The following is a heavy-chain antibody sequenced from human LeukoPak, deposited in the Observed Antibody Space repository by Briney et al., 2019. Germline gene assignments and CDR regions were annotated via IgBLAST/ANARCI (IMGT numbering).Heavy chain of an antibody. J-gene: IGHJ4*02. CDR2: IYFSGSVIT. V-gene: IGHV4-61*01. CDR3: ARGSYDFWNAYYRVHFDY. Sequence: SETLSLTCTVSGGSVSSGSYYWRWIRQPPGKGLGWIGYIYFSGSVITNYNPSLKSRVTISLDTSKNQFSLKLASVTAADTAVYSCARGSYDFWNAYYRVHFDYWGQGTLVTVSS. D-gene: IGHD3-3*01. CDR1: GGSVSSGSYY.